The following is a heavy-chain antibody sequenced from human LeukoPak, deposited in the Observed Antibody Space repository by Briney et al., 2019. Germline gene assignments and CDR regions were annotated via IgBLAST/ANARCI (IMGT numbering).Heavy chain of an antibody. CDR3: ARSPPGIAAAGTLGSFDP. Sequence: SETLSLTCAVSGYSISSGYCWGWIRQPPGKGLEWIGSIYHSGSTYYNPSLKSRVTISVDTSKNQFSLKLSSVTAADTAVYYCARSPPGIAAAGTLGSFDPWGQGTLVTVSS. J-gene: IGHJ5*02. CDR2: IYHSGST. V-gene: IGHV4-38-2*01. D-gene: IGHD6-13*01. CDR1: GYSISSGYC.